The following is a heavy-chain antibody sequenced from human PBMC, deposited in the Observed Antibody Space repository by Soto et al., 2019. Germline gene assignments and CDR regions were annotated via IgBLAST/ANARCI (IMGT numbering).Heavy chain of an antibody. D-gene: IGHD3-16*01. CDR2: IYHSGST. CDR1: GGSISSYS. V-gene: IGHV4-30-2*01. J-gene: IGHJ5*02. Sequence: PSETLSLTCTVSGGSISSYSWRWIRQPPGKGLEWIGYIYHSGSTYYNPSLKSRVTISVDRSKNQFSLKLSSVTAADTAVYYCARDNYDYNGGWFDPWGQGTLVTVSS. CDR3: ARDNYDYNGGWFDP.